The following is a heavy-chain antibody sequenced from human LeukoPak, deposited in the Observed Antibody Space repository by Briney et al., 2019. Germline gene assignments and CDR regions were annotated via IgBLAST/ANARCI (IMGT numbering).Heavy chain of an antibody. J-gene: IGHJ4*02. D-gene: IGHD2-15*01. Sequence: GGSLRLSCAASGFTFSSYGMSWVRQAPGKGLEWVSAISTTGGSTYYADSVKGRFTISRDNSKNTLYLQMNSLKTEDTAVYYCSVNYCSGGSCYMLWGQGTLVTVSS. CDR3: SVNYCSGGSCYML. CDR1: GFTFSSYG. CDR2: ISTTGGST. V-gene: IGHV3-23*01.